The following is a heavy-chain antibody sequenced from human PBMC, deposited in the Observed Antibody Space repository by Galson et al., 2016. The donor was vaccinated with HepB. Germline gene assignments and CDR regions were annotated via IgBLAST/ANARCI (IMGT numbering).Heavy chain of an antibody. Sequence: QSGAEVKKPGESLKISCTASGYTFTTYWIAWVRQMPGKGLEWMGLVYPGGSAVRYSPSFQGPVTISADNSISTTYLQWGSLNASDTAIYYCARNLGFLEWLSANNDAFDVWGQGTLVTVSS. D-gene: IGHD3-3*01. V-gene: IGHV5-51*01. CDR2: VYPGGSAV. CDR3: ARNLGFLEWLSANNDAFDV. CDR1: GYTFTTYW. J-gene: IGHJ3*01.